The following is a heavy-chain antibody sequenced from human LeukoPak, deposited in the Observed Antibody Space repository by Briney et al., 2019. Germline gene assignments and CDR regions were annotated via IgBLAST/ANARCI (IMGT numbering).Heavy chain of an antibody. J-gene: IGHJ3*01. CDR3: VRDGGINSITTFV. D-gene: IGHD3-9*01. CDR2: IKSDGSDK. Sequence: GSLRLSCAASGFTFRSYWMSWVRQAPGKGLEWVANIKSDGSDKYYVDSVRGRFTISRNNAENSLYLQLSSLRAEDTAVYYCVRDGGINSITTFVWGQGTLVTVSS. CDR1: GFTFRSYW. V-gene: IGHV3-7*01.